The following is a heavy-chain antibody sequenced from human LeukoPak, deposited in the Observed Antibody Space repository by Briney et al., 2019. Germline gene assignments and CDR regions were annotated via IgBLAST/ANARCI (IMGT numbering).Heavy chain of an antibody. CDR2: ISSSSSTK. CDR3: ARDDAYSSGNDQFDY. D-gene: IGHD5-18*01. J-gene: IGHJ4*02. CDR1: GFTFGSYS. V-gene: IGHV3-48*04. Sequence: PGGSLRLSCAASGFTFGSYSMNWVRQAPGKGLEWVSYISSSSSTKYYADSVKGRFTISRDNAKNSLFLQMNSLRAEDTAVYYCARDDAYSSGNDQFDYWGQGTLVTVSS.